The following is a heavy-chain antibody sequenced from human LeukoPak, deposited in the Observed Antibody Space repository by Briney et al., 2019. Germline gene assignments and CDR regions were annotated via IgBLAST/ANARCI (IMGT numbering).Heavy chain of an antibody. Sequence: GASVKVSCKASGYSFTDYYMHWERQAPGQGLEWMGWINPNSGGTNYAQKFQGRVTMTRDTSISTAYMELNRLRSDDTAVYYCALWEIVHYAFDFWGQGTMVTVSS. V-gene: IGHV1-2*02. CDR1: GYSFTDYY. D-gene: IGHD5-12*01. J-gene: IGHJ3*01. CDR2: INPNSGGT. CDR3: ALWEIVHYAFDF.